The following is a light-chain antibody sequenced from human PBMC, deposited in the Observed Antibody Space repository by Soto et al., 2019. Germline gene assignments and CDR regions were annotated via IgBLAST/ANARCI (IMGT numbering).Light chain of an antibody. CDR2: AAS. J-gene: IGKJ1*01. CDR3: HQYGSSPQT. V-gene: IGKV1-5*01. Sequence: DIQMTQSPSTLSGSVGNRVTITCRASQTISSWLAWYQQKPGKAPKLLTYAASSLQSGVPSRFSGSGSGTDFTLTISRLEPEDFAVYYCHQYGSSPQTFGRGTKVDIK. CDR1: QTISSW.